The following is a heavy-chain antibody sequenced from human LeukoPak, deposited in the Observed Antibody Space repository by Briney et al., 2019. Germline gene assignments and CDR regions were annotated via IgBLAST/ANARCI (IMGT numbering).Heavy chain of an antibody. V-gene: IGHV4-59*08. CDR1: GGSISTYY. J-gene: IGHJ4*02. Sequence: SETLSLTCSVSGGSISTYYWSWIRQTPGKGLEWIGYVYYSGTTNYNPSLKGRVTISSDTSKNQFSLNLRSVNDADTAIYYCARHGGSLGYFDSWGQGTLVTVSS. CDR3: ARHGGSLGYFDS. D-gene: IGHD1-26*01. CDR2: VYYSGTT.